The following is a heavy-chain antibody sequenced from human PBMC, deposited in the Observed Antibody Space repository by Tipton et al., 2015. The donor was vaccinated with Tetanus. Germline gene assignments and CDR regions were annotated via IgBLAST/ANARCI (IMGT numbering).Heavy chain of an antibody. J-gene: IGHJ4*02. D-gene: IGHD4-17*01. CDR2: VYFRGTT. Sequence: TLSLTCSVSSAAIRSTSYSWGWIRQSPEKGLEWIGSVYFRGTTYYNPSLASRVTISVDTSKNQFSLRLTSVTAADTAVYYCARHLAYGDDAREFDFWGQGTLVTVSS. CDR3: ARHLAYGDDAREFDF. V-gene: IGHV4-39*01. CDR1: SAAIRSTSYS.